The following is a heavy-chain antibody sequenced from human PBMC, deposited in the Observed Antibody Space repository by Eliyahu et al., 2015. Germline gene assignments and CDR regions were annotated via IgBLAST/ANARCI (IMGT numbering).Heavy chain of an antibody. Sequence: QVHLAQSEPEMKTPGASVRVSCRASGXTXXDYPVHWVRXAPGQGLEWMGWISPYSGSTRYAQQFQGRVAMTAGTSINTAYMQLSSLKSDDTAVYFCARQAKGLVGLPLDTWGQGTLVTVSS. J-gene: IGHJ5*02. CDR3: ARQAKGLVGLPLDT. CDR2: ISPYSGST. CDR1: GXTXXDYP. V-gene: IGHV1-2*02. D-gene: IGHD2-2*01.